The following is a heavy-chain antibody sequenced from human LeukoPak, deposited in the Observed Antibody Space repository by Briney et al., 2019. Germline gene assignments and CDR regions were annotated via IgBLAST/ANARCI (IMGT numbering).Heavy chain of an antibody. J-gene: IGHJ4*02. CDR1: GFTFISYG. Sequence: PGGSLRLSCAASGFTFISYGMHWVRQAPGKGLEWVAVISYDGSNKYYADSVKGRFTISRDNSKNTLYLQMNSLRAEDTAVYYCAKETQHYYDFWSGYPGGGYFDYWGQGTLVTVSS. V-gene: IGHV3-30*18. CDR3: AKETQHYYDFWSGYPGGGYFDY. D-gene: IGHD3-3*01. CDR2: ISYDGSNK.